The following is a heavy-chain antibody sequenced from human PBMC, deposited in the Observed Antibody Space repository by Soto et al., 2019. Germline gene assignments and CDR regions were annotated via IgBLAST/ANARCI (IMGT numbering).Heavy chain of an antibody. CDR2: IYYSGST. CDR1: GGSVSSGSYY. J-gene: IGHJ4*02. CDR3: ARDQDSSSWYDRGFDY. V-gene: IGHV4-61*01. Sequence: SETLSLTCTVSGGSVSSGSYYWSWIRQPPGKGLEWIGYIYYSGSTNYNPSLKSRVTISVDTSKNQFSLKLSSVTAADTAVYYCARDQDSSSWYDRGFDYWGQGTLVTVSS. D-gene: IGHD6-13*01.